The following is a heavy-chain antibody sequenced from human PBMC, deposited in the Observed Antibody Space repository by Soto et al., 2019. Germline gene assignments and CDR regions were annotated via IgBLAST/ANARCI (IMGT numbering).Heavy chain of an antibody. Sequence: ASVKVSCKASGYTFTSYYMHWVRQAPGQGLEWMGIINPSGGSTSYAQKFQGRVTMTRDTSTSTVYMELSSLRSEDTAVYYCARERAAAGTSGSRYYYYMEVWGKGTTVTVSS. D-gene: IGHD6-13*01. CDR2: INPSGGST. CDR3: ARERAAAGTSGSRYYYYMEV. V-gene: IGHV1-46*03. J-gene: IGHJ6*03. CDR1: GYTFTSYY.